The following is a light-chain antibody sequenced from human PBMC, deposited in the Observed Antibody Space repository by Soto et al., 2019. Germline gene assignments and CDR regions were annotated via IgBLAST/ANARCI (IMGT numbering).Light chain of an antibody. Sequence: EIVLTQSPGALSFSPGERATLSCRASQSVSSSYLAWYQQKPGQAPRLLIYGASNRATGIPDRFSGSGSGTDFTLTISSLQPDDFATYYCQHYNSYSEAFGQGTKVDIK. CDR3: QHYNSYSEA. CDR1: QSVSSSY. J-gene: IGKJ1*01. V-gene: IGKV3-20*01. CDR2: GAS.